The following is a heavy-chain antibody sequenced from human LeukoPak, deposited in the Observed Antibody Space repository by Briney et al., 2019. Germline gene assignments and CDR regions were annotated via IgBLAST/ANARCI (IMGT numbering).Heavy chain of an antibody. CDR3: AKGQYYYVMDV. Sequence: ETLSLTCTVSGGSVSSGSYYWTWVRQAPGKGLEWISAVSDSGSTTYYVDSVKGRFTISRDNSKNTLYLQMNSLRAEDTAVYYCAKGQYYYVMDVWGQGTTVTVSS. V-gene: IGHV3-23*01. CDR1: GGSVSSGSYY. J-gene: IGHJ6*02. D-gene: IGHD4-11*01. CDR2: VSDSGSTT.